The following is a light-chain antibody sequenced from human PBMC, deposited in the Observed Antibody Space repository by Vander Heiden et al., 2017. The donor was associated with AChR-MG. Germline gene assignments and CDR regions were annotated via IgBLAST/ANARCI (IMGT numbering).Light chain of an antibody. Sequence: EIVLTQSPATLSLSPGERATLSCRASQSVSSYLAWYQQKPGQAPRLLIYDASNRATGIPARFSGSGYGTDFTLTISSREPEDFAVYYCQQHSNWPPITFGQRTRLEIK. CDR2: DAS. V-gene: IGKV3-11*01. CDR3: QQHSNWPPIT. J-gene: IGKJ5*01. CDR1: QSVSSY.